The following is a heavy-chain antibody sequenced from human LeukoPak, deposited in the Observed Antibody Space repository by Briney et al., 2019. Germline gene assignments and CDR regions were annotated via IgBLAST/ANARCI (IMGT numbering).Heavy chain of an antibody. CDR2: IIPILGIA. CDR1: AGTFSSYT. CDR3: ARTDYGDYVEFLYGMDV. Sequence: SVKVSCKASAGTFSSYTISWVRQAPGQGLEWMGRIIPILGIANYAQKFQGRVTITADKSTSTAYMELSSLRSEDTAVYYCARTDYGDYVEFLYGMDVWGQGTTVTVSS. D-gene: IGHD4-17*01. V-gene: IGHV1-69*02. J-gene: IGHJ6*02.